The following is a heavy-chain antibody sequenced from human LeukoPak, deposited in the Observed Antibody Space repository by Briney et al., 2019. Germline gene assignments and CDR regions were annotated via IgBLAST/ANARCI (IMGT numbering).Heavy chain of an antibody. CDR2: IYPGDSDT. D-gene: IGHD1-26*01. CDR1: GYTFTSYW. V-gene: IGHV5-51*01. CDR3: ARLIVGRSSTGWFDT. Sequence: GESLKISCQSSGYTFTSYWIGWVRQMPGKGLQWMGIIYPGDSDTTYSPSFQGQVTISADKSISTAYLQWSSLKASDTAIYYCARLIVGRSSTGWFDTWGQGTLVSVSS. J-gene: IGHJ5*02.